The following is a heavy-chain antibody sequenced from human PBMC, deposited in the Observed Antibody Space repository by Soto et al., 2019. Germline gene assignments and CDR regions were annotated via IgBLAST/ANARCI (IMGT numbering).Heavy chain of an antibody. CDR3: ARHREYYYDSSGYSVFDY. CDR1: GGSISSSSYY. Sequence: PSETLSLTCTVSGGSISSSSYYWGWIRQPPGKGLEWIGSIYYSGSTYYNPSLKSRVTISVDTSKNQFSLKLSSVTAADTAVYYCARHREYYYDSSGYSVFDYWGQGTLVTVSS. V-gene: IGHV4-39*01. J-gene: IGHJ4*02. CDR2: IYYSGST. D-gene: IGHD3-22*01.